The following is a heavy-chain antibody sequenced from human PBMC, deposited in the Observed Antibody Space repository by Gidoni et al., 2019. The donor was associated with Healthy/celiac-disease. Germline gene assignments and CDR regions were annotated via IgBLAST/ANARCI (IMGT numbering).Heavy chain of an antibody. D-gene: IGHD4-4*01. CDR1: GFTFRGYA. J-gene: IGHJ3*02. CDR2: ISSDGGRT. Sequence: EVQLVESGGGLVQPGGSLRLSCSASGFTFRGYAMHWVRQAPGKGLEYVSAISSDGGRTYYADSVKGRFTISRDNSKNTLYLQMSSLRAEDTAVYYCVKVLYRGPQGSNQDAFDIWGQGTMVTVSS. CDR3: VKVLYRGPQGSNQDAFDI. V-gene: IGHV3-64D*06.